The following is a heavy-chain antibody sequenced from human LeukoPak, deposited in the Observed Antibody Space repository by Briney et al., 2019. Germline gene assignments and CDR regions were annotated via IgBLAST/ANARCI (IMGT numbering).Heavy chain of an antibody. J-gene: IGHJ4*02. D-gene: IGHD2-8*01. CDR3: AKDLYDQPLGADY. CDR1: GFTVSNNY. Sequence: GGSLRLSCAASGFTVSNNYMTWVRQVPGKGLEWVSLIYSGGSTYYADSVKGRFTISRDNSKNTLYLQMDSLRAEDTAVYYCAKDLYDQPLGADYWGQGTLVTVSS. CDR2: IYSGGST. V-gene: IGHV3-53*01.